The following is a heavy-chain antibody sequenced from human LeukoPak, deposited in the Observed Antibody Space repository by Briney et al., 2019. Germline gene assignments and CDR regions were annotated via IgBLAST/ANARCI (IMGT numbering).Heavy chain of an antibody. V-gene: IGHV3-23*01. D-gene: IGHD2-15*01. Sequence: GALSLSSAASGFAFSSYGMSWVRQAPGKGLEWVSAISGSGGSTYYADSMKGRFTISRDNSKNTLYLQMNSLRAEDTAVYYCAKTLGYCSGGSCYSGVIDYWGQGTLVTVSS. J-gene: IGHJ4*02. CDR1: GFAFSSYG. CDR2: ISGSGGST. CDR3: AKTLGYCSGGSCYSGVIDY.